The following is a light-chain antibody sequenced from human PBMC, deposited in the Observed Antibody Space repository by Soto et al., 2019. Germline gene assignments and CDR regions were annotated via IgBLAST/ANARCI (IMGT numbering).Light chain of an antibody. CDR2: GAS. CDR1: QTIRSNY. V-gene: IGKV3-20*01. J-gene: IGKJ1*01. Sequence: EIVLTQFPGTLSLSPGERATLSCRASQTIRSNYLAWYQQRPGQAPRLLIYGASSRATDIPDRFSGSASGTDFTLTILRLEPEDFAVYYCQQYGSSPWTFGQGTKVDIK. CDR3: QQYGSSPWT.